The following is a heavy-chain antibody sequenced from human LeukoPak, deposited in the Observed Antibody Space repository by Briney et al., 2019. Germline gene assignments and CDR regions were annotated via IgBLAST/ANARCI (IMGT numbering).Heavy chain of an antibody. Sequence: ASVKVSCKASGYTFTSYYMHWVRQAPGQGLEWMGIINPSGGSTSYAQKFQGRVTMTRDMSTSTVYMGLSSLRSEDTAVYYCARDYESYYGSGSYYNSEPWGQGTLVTVSS. V-gene: IGHV1-46*01. CDR2: INPSGGST. D-gene: IGHD3-10*01. CDR1: GYTFTSYY. CDR3: ARDYESYYGSGSYYNSEP. J-gene: IGHJ5*02.